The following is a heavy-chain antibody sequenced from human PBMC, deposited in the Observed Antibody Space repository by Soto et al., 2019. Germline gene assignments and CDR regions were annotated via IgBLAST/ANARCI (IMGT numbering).Heavy chain of an antibody. CDR1: GFTFTSFY. V-gene: IGHV1-46*01. CDR3: ARGEKIAVAGKLSVFDI. J-gene: IGHJ3*02. D-gene: IGHD6-19*01. CDR2: MHPYGGST. Sequence: ASVKVSCKASGFTFTSFYMHWVRQAPGQGPEWMGIMHPYGGSTGYAQKFQGRVTLTRDTSTRTDYMELSSLRSEDTAVYYCARGEKIAVAGKLSVFDIWGQGTMVTVSS.